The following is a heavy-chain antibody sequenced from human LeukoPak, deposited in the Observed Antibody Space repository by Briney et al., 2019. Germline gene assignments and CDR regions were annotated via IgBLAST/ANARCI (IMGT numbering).Heavy chain of an antibody. D-gene: IGHD7-27*01. J-gene: IGHJ4*02. Sequence: PGGSLRLSCTASGFTFSSYTMSWDRQAPGKGLKWVSTITTGGPNTYYADSVKGRFTVSRDDSKNTLYLQMNSLRAEDTAVYYCAKDGGLWVSAHWGDSWGRGTLVTVSS. CDR3: AKDGGLWVSAHWGDS. CDR1: GFTFSSYT. CDR2: ITTGGPNT. V-gene: IGHV3-23*01.